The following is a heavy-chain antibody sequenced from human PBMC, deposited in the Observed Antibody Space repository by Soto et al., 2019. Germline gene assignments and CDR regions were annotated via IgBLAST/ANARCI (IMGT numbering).Heavy chain of an antibody. CDR3: ARDLAAAGTSDP. J-gene: IGHJ5*02. D-gene: IGHD6-13*01. Sequence: GESLKISCKGSGYSFTIYWISWVRQMPGKGLEWMGRIDPSDSYTNYSPSFQGHVTISADKSISTAYLQWSSLKASDTAMYYCARDLAAAGTSDPWGQGTLVTVSS. CDR1: GYSFTIYW. V-gene: IGHV5-10-1*01. CDR2: IDPSDSYT.